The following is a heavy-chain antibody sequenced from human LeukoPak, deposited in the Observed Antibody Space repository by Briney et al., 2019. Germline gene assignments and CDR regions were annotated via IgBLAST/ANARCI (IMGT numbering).Heavy chain of an antibody. CDR2: ISSSGSTI. CDR3: ARLRSLSVYYYYMDV. V-gene: IGHV3-11*01. CDR1: GFTFSDYY. J-gene: IGHJ6*03. Sequence: GGSLRLSCAASGFTFSDYYMSWIRQAPGKGLEWVSYISSSGSTIYYADSVKGRFTISRDNAKNSLYLHMNTLRAADTAVYYCARLRSLSVYYYYMDVWGKGTTVTVSS. D-gene: IGHD3-16*02.